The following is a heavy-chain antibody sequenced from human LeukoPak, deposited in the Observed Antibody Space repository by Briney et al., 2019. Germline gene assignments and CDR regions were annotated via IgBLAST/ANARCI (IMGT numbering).Heavy chain of an antibody. V-gene: IGHV3-7*01. D-gene: IGHD3-3*01. Sequence: GGSLRLSCAASGFIFSSYWMSWVRQAPGKGLEWVANIKQDGSEKYYVDSVKGRFTISRDNAKNSLYLQMNSLRAEDTAVYYCASHKAITIFGVVVGYYFDYWGQGTLVTVSS. CDR2: IKQDGSEK. CDR1: GFIFSSYW. CDR3: ASHKAITIFGVVVGYYFDY. J-gene: IGHJ4*02.